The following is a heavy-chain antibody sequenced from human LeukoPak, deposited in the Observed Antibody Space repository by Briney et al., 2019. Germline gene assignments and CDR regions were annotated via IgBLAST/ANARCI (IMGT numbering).Heavy chain of an antibody. CDR3: ARGSGYYDTGSFSFVDN. D-gene: IGHD3-22*01. CDR2: TYYRSQWYI. CDR1: GASVSSDRAA. V-gene: IGHV6-1*01. Sequence: SQTLSLTCAISGASVSSDRAALNWIRQSPSRGLEWLGRTYYRSQWYIDYAVSVKTRITINPDTSRNQFSLEMKSVTPEDTGDYSCARGSGYYDTGSFSFVDNWGQGTLVTVSS. J-gene: IGHJ4*02.